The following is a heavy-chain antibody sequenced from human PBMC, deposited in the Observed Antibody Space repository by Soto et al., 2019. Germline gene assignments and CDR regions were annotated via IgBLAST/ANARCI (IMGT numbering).Heavy chain of an antibody. CDR3: ASYLGYCSGGSCVNWFDP. D-gene: IGHD2-15*01. Sequence: SETLSLTCAVSGGSISSGGYSWSWIRQPPGKGLEWIGYVYHSGSTYYNPSLKSRVTISVDRSKNQFSLKLSSVTAADTAVYYCASYLGYCSGGSCVNWFDPWGQGTLVTVSS. CDR2: VYHSGST. V-gene: IGHV4-30-2*01. J-gene: IGHJ5*02. CDR1: GGSISSGGYS.